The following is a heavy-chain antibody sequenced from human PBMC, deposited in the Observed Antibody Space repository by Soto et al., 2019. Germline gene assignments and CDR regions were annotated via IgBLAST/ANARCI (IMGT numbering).Heavy chain of an antibody. J-gene: IGHJ4*02. CDR3: ARHIPERDGYSFDY. V-gene: IGHV5-51*01. D-gene: IGHD2-21*01. CDR2: IYPGDSDT. Sequence: PGESLKISCKGSGYIFTSYWRGWGRQMPGKGLEWMGIIYPGDSDTRYSPSFQGQVTISADKSISTAYLQWSSLKASDTAMYYCARHIPERDGYSFDYWGQGTLVTVSS. CDR1: GYIFTSYW.